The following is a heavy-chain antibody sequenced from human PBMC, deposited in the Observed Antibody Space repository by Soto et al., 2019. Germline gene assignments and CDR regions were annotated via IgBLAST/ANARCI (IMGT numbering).Heavy chain of an antibody. CDR2: ISWNSDSL. V-gene: IGHV3-9*01. CDR3: AKADYGDFTGYGMDV. CDR1: GFIFDDYA. Sequence: VQLVESGGGVVQPGRSLRLSCAASGFIFDDYAMHWVRQVPGKGLEWVSGISWNSDSLGYADSVEGRFTISRDNAKNSLYLQMNSLRAEDTALYYCAKADYGDFTGYGMDVWGQGTTVTVSS. J-gene: IGHJ6*02. D-gene: IGHD4-17*01.